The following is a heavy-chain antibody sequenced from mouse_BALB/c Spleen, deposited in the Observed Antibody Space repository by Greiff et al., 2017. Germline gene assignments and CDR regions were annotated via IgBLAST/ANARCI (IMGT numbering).Heavy chain of an antibody. CDR1: GFNIKDTY. J-gene: IGHJ4*01. V-gene: IGHV14-3*02. D-gene: IGHD2-14*01. CDR2: IDPANGNT. Sequence: EVQLQQSGAELVKPGASVKLSCTASGFNIKDTYMHWVKQRPEQSLEWIGRIDPANGNTKYDPKFQGKTTIPADTSSNTAYLQLSSLTSEDTAVYYCAKAYNRYQYAMDYWGQGTSVTVSS. CDR3: AKAYNRYQYAMDY.